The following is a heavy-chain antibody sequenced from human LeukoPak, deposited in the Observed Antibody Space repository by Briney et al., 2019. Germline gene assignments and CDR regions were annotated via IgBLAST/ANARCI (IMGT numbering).Heavy chain of an antibody. J-gene: IGHJ6*02. D-gene: IGHD3-3*01. CDR2: IIPIFGTA. Sequence: SVKVSCKASGGTFSSYAISWVRQAPGQGLEWMGGIIPIFGTANYAQKFQGRVTITADESTSTAYMELSSLRSEDTAVYYCARGARYDFWSGKYYYYYGMDVWGQGTTVTVSS. CDR1: GGTFSSYA. CDR3: ARGARYDFWSGKYYYYYGMDV. V-gene: IGHV1-69*01.